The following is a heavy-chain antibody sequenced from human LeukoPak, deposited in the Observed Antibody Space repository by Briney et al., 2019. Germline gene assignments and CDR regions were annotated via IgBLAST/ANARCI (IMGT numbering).Heavy chain of an antibody. CDR3: ATFQGYFDWLEFDY. Sequence: GGSLRLSCAVSGFKFSSYWMNWVRQVPGKGLIWVAHINTNGDSANYADSVKGRFTISRDNAKNSLYLQMNSLRAEDTAVYYCATFQGYFDWLEFDYWGQGTLVTVSS. V-gene: IGHV3-74*01. J-gene: IGHJ4*02. D-gene: IGHD3-9*01. CDR2: INTNGDSA. CDR1: GFKFSSYW.